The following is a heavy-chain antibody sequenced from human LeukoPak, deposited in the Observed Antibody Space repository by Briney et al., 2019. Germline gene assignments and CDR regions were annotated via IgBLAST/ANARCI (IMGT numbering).Heavy chain of an antibody. D-gene: IGHD3-22*01. CDR1: GGSISSYY. Sequence: PSEALSLTCTDPGGSISSYYRSWIRQPPGKGLEWIGRIYTSGSTNYNPSLKNRVPMSVDTSKNQFPLKLSSVTAADTAVYYCARGLPDSSGYYTAQYFQHWGQGTLVTVSS. CDR3: ARGLPDSSGYYTAQYFQH. V-gene: IGHV4-4*07. J-gene: IGHJ1*01. CDR2: IYTSGST.